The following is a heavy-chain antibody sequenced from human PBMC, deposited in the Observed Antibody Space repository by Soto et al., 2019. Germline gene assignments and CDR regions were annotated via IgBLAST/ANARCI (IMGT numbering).Heavy chain of an antibody. J-gene: IGHJ6*02. CDR1: GFTFSIYS. Sequence: SLRHSCTPSGFTFSIYSMHRVRQAPGGGLEWVAVIPYDGGSNKYYANSVKSRITISRDNSRKTLYQQMNCLRAEDTAVYYCARVVATITDYYYGMDVWGQGT. CDR2: IPYDGGSNK. CDR3: ARVVATITDYYYGMDV. D-gene: IGHD5-12*01. V-gene: IGHV3-30-3*01.